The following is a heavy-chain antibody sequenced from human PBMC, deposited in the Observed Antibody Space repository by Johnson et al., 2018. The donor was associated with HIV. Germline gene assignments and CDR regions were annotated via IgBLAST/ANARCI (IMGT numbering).Heavy chain of an antibody. D-gene: IGHD3-10*01. J-gene: IGHJ3*02. CDR2: IKTKSDGGTI. Sequence: VQLVESGGGLVKPGGSLRLSCVASGFTFSSAWMGWVRQAPGKGLEWVGRIKTKSDGGTIDYNAPVKGRFSISRDDSKNTLYLQMNSLKTEDTAVYYCTTDWEYYYGAGKLDAFDMWGQGTMVTVSS. CDR1: GFTFSSAW. V-gene: IGHV3-15*01. CDR3: TTDWEYYYGAGKLDAFDM.